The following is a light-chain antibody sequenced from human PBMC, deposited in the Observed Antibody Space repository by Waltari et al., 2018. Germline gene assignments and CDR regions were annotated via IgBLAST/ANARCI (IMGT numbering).Light chain of an antibody. CDR1: QDINTD. CDR2: GAS. J-gene: IGKJ4*01. Sequence: DIQMTQSPSSLSASVGAGVTISCRASQDINTDLAWYQQKVGEVPKLLIYGASTLQSGVQSRFSGSGSGTDFTLTITDLQPEDVATYYCQNFDSVPLTFGGGTKVELK. CDR3: QNFDSVPLT. V-gene: IGKV1-27*01.